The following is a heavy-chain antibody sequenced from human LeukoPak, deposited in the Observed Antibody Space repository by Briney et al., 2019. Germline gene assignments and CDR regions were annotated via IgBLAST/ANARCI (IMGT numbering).Heavy chain of an antibody. J-gene: IGHJ4*02. CDR2: IRSKAYGGTT. V-gene: IGHV3-49*03. CDR1: GFTFGDYA. D-gene: IGHD1-7*01. CDR3: TRDDWNYVSDY. Sequence: GGSLRLSCTASGFTFGDYAMSWFRQAPGKGLEWVGFIRSKAYGGTTEYAASVKGRFTISRDDSKSIAYLQMNSLKTEDTAVHYCTRDDWNYVSDYRGQGTLVTVSS.